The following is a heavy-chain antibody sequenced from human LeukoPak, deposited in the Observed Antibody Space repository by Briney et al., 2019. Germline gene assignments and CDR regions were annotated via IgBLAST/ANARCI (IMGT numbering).Heavy chain of an antibody. D-gene: IGHD2-21*02. CDR1: GFTFSSYW. V-gene: IGHV3-7*01. CDR2: IKQDAREK. CDR3: ARDRATADS. J-gene: IGHJ4*02. Sequence: GGSLRLSCAASGFTFSSYWMSWVRQAPGKGLGWVANIKQDAREKNYVDSVKGRFTISRDNAKNSLYLQMNSLRVEDTAVYFCARDRATADSWGQGTLVTVSS.